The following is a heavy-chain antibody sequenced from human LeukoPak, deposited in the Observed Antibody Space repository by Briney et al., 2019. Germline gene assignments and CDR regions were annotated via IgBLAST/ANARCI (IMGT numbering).Heavy chain of an antibody. J-gene: IGHJ4*02. CDR2: INPSGGST. Sequence: ASVKVSCKASGYTFTSYYMHWVRQAPGQGLEWKGIINPSGGSTSYAQKFQGRVTMTRDTSTSTVYMELSSLRSEDTAVNYCAREVGNGDYVPPSDDYWGQGTLVTVSS. V-gene: IGHV1-46*01. D-gene: IGHD4-17*01. CDR1: GYTFTSYY. CDR3: AREVGNGDYVPPSDDY.